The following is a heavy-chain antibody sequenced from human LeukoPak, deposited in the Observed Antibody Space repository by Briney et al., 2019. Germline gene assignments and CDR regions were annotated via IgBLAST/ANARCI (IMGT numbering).Heavy chain of an antibody. CDR2: INPSGGST. Sequence: GASVKVSCKASGYTFTSYYMHWVRQAPGQGLEWMGIINPSGGSTSYAQKFQGRVTMTRDTSTSTVYMELSSLRSEDTAVYYCAREGDYVWGSYRSPAYYWGQGTLVTVSS. V-gene: IGHV1-46*01. D-gene: IGHD3-16*02. CDR3: AREGDYVWGSYRSPAYY. CDR1: GYTFTSYY. J-gene: IGHJ4*02.